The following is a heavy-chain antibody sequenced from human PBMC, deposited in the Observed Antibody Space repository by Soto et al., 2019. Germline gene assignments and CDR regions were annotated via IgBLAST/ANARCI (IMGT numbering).Heavy chain of an antibody. CDR1: GFTVSSNY. D-gene: IGHD6-19*01. V-gene: IGHV3-66*01. J-gene: IGHJ6*03. Sequence: GGSLRLSCAASGFTVSSNYMSWVRQAPGKGLEWVSVIYSGGSTYYADSVKGRFTISRDNSKNTLYLQMNSLRAEDTAVYYCATETVAGDYYYYMDVWGKGTTVTVSS. CDR2: IYSGGST. CDR3: ATETVAGDYYYYMDV.